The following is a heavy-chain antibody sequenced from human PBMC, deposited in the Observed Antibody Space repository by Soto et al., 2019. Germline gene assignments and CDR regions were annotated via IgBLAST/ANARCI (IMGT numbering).Heavy chain of an antibody. V-gene: IGHV1-24*01. Sequence: ASVKVSCKVSGYTLTELSMHWVRQAPGKGLEWMGGFDPEDGETIYAQKFQGRVTMTEDTSTDTAYMELSSLRSEDTAVYYCATDVYRGSGWHFFGYWGQGTQDTVSS. CDR2: FDPEDGET. CDR1: GYTLTELS. D-gene: IGHD6-19*01. CDR3: ATDVYRGSGWHFFGY. J-gene: IGHJ4*02.